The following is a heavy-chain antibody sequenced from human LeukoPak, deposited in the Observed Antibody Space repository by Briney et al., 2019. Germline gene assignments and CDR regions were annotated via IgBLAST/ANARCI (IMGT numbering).Heavy chain of an antibody. CDR2: INHSGST. CDR3: ARDLLTLNYYGSGSYYGMDV. Sequence: SETLSLTCAVYGGSFSGYYWSWIRQPPGKGLEWIGEINHSGSTNYNPSLKSRVTISVDTSKNQFSLKLSSVTAADTAVYYCARDLLTLNYYGSGSYYGMDVWGQGTTVTVSS. CDR1: GGSFSGYY. J-gene: IGHJ6*02. V-gene: IGHV4-34*01. D-gene: IGHD3-10*01.